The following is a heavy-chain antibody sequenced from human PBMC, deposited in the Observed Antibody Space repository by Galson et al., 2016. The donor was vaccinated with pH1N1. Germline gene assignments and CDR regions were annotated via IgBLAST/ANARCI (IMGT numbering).Heavy chain of an antibody. D-gene: IGHD4-17*01. CDR2: INPSGGST. CDR1: GYTFTSHY. Sequence: SVKVSCKASGYTFTSHYMHWVRQAPGQGLEWMGLINPSGGSTSYAPKFQGRVTMTRDTSTSTVYMELTSLRSEGTALYFCARDGYGDYVGGDYWGQGTLVTVSS. CDR3: ARDGYGDYVGGDY. V-gene: IGHV1-46*01. J-gene: IGHJ4*02.